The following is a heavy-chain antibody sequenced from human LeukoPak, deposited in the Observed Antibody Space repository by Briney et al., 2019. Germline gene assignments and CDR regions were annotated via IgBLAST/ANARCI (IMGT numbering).Heavy chain of an antibody. D-gene: IGHD6-19*01. V-gene: IGHV5-51*01. Sequence: GESLKISCKASGNSFTNYWIGWVRQMPGKGLEGMGIIYPDDSDTRYSPSFQGQVTISVDKSISTAYLQWSSLKASDTAMYYCASLPRGSSGWNYFDYWGQGTLVTVSS. CDR3: ASLPRGSSGWNYFDY. CDR1: GNSFTNYW. J-gene: IGHJ4*02. CDR2: IYPDDSDT.